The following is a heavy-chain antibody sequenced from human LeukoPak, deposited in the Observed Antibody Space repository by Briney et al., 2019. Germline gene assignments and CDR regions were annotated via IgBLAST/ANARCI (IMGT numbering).Heavy chain of an antibody. CDR3: AKDAQRGFDYSNSLEY. J-gene: IGHJ4*02. V-gene: IGHV3-33*06. CDR2: IWNDGSDK. CDR1: GFTFSHYV. D-gene: IGHD4-11*01. Sequence: PGRSLRLSCVASGFTFSHYVMHWVRQSPGKGLEWVAVIWNDGSDKYYADSVKGRFSISRDNSRKTVYLHMDSLRAEDTALYYCAKDAQRGFDYSNSLEYWGQGTLVTVS.